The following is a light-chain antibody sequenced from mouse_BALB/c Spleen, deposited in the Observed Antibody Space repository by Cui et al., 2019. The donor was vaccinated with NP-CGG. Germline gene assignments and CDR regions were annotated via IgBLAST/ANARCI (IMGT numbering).Light chain of an antibody. Sequence: QTVVTQASAPTTSPGETVTLTCRSSIGTVTTSNYANWVQEKPDHLFTGLIGGTNNRAPGVPARFSGSLIGDNAALTITGAQTEDEAVYFCALWYSNHWVFGGGTKLTVL. CDR2: GTN. CDR1: IGTVTTSNY. CDR3: ALWYSNHWV. V-gene: IGLV1*01. J-gene: IGLJ1*01.